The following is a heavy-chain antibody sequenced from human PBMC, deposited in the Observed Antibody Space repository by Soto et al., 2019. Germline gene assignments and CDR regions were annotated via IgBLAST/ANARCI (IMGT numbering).Heavy chain of an antibody. Sequence: PGESLKVSCKGSGYSFTSYWIGWVRQVPGKGLEWMGIIYPGDSDTRYSPSFQGQVTISADKSISTAYLQWSSLKASDTAMYYWSRRPTTVVTNAFYIWGQGTMVTVSS. CDR1: GYSFTSYW. CDR3: SRRPTTVVTNAFYI. V-gene: IGHV5-51*01. J-gene: IGHJ3*02. D-gene: IGHD4-17*01. CDR2: IYPGDSDT.